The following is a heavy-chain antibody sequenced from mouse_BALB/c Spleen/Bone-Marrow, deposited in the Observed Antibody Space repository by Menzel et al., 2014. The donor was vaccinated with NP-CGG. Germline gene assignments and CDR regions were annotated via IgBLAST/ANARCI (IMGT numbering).Heavy chain of an antibody. CDR2: INPESSTI. CDR1: GFDFSRYR. D-gene: IGHD1-2*01. J-gene: IGHJ2*01. CDR3: TRLTYYGLTDY. V-gene: IGHV4-1*02. Sequence: EVKVVESGGGLVQPGGSLKLSCTVSGFDFSRYRMSWVRQAPGKGLQWIGEINPESSTINYTPSLKDKFIISRDNAKNTLYLQMSKVRSEDTALYYCTRLTYYGLTDYWGQGTTLTVSS.